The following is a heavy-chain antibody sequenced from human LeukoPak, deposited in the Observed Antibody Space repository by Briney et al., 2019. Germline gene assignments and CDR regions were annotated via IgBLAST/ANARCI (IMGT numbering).Heavy chain of an antibody. Sequence: ASVKVSCKASGYTSTSYDINWVRQATGQGLEWMGWMNPNSGNTGYAQKFQGRVTMTRNTSISTAYMELSSLRSEDTAVYYCARDRSPVAGNFDYWGQGTLVTVSS. CDR1: GYTSTSYD. D-gene: IGHD6-19*01. J-gene: IGHJ4*02. V-gene: IGHV1-8*01. CDR2: MNPNSGNT. CDR3: ARDRSPVAGNFDY.